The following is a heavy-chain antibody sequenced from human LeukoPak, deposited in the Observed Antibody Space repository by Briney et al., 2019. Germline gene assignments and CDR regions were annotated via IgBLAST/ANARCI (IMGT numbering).Heavy chain of an antibody. Sequence: GGSLRLSCAASGFTVSSNYMSWVRQAPGKGLEWVSVIYSGGSTYYADSVKGRFTISRDNSKNTLYLQMNGLRAEDTAVYYCAPFPYSSSWYGYYMDVWGKGTTVTVSS. V-gene: IGHV3-53*01. CDR2: IYSGGST. J-gene: IGHJ6*03. CDR3: APFPYSSSWYGYYMDV. CDR1: GFTVSSNY. D-gene: IGHD6-13*01.